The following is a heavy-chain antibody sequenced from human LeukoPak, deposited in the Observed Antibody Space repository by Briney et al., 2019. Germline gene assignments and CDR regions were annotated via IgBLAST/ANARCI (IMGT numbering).Heavy chain of an antibody. CDR2: IYTSGST. V-gene: IGHV4-4*07. J-gene: IGHJ6*03. CDR1: GGSISSYY. Sequence: PSETLSLTCTVSGGSISSYYWSWIRQPAGKGLEWIGRIYTSGSTNYNPSLKSRVTMSVDTSKNQSSLKLSSVTAADTAVYYCARDLRYQPSNYYYYYMDVWGKGTTVTVSS. D-gene: IGHD2-2*01. CDR3: ARDLRYQPSNYYYYYMDV.